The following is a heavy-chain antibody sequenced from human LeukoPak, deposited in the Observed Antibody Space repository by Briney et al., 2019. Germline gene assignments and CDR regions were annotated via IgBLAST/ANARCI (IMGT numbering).Heavy chain of an antibody. J-gene: IGHJ4*02. Sequence: PGGSLRLSCAASGFTFSSYSMNWVRQAPGKGLEWVSSISSSSSYIYYADSVKGRFTISRDNAKNSLYLQMNSPRAEDTAVYYCAKGLIAAAGTWGQGTLVTVSS. V-gene: IGHV3-21*04. D-gene: IGHD6-13*01. CDR2: ISSSSSYI. CDR3: AKGLIAAAGT. CDR1: GFTFSSYS.